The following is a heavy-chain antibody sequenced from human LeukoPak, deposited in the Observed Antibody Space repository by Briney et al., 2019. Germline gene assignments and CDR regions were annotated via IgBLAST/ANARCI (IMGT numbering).Heavy chain of an antibody. CDR1: GFAFSRYS. CDR2: ISGNSAYI. V-gene: IGHV3-21*01. Sequence: GGSLRLSCAASGFAFSRYSMNWVRQAPGKGLEWVSCISGNSAYIYYADSVKGRFTISRDNAKNSLYLQMNSLRAEDTAVYYCARDNGGQLDYWGQGTLVTVSS. CDR3: ARDNGGQLDY. J-gene: IGHJ4*02.